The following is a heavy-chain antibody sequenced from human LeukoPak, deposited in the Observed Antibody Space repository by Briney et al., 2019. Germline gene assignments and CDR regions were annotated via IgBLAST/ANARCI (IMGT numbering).Heavy chain of an antibody. CDR1: GGSFSGYY. CDR2: INHSGST. D-gene: IGHD1-26*01. V-gene: IGHV4-34*01. CDR3: ARARGSYWLDY. Sequence: SETLSLNCAVYGGSFSGYYWSWIRQPPGKGLEWIGEINHSGSTNYNPSLKSRVTISVDTSKNQFSLKLSSVTAADTAVYYCARARGSYWLDYWGQGTLVTVSS. J-gene: IGHJ4*02.